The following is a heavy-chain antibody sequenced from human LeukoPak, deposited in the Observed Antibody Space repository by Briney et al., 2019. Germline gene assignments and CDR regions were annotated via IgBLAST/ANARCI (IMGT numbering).Heavy chain of an antibody. V-gene: IGHV3-48*02. CDR3: ARGSGSSWYVHYYFDY. J-gene: IGHJ4*02. Sequence: GGSLRLSCAASGFTFSSYNMNWVRQAPGMGLERASVISSTGNTIYYADSVKGRFTISRDNAKNSLYLQMNSLRDEDTAVYYCARGSGSSWYVHYYFDYWGQGTLVTVSS. CDR1: GFTFSSYN. CDR2: ISSTGNTI. D-gene: IGHD6-13*01.